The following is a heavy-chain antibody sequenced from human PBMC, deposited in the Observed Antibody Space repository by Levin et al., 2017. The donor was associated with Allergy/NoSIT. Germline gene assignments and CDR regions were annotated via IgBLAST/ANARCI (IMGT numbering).Heavy chain of an antibody. Sequence: GESLKISCAASGFTFSSYAMHWVRQAPGKGLEWVAVTSFDGSNKYYAASAKGRFTISRDNSKNTVYLQMNSLRDEDTAVYYCARDREWLYYFDYWGQGTLVTVSS. J-gene: IGHJ4*02. V-gene: IGHV3-30-3*01. CDR3: ARDREWLYYFDY. CDR2: TSFDGSNK. D-gene: IGHD6-19*01. CDR1: GFTFSSYA.